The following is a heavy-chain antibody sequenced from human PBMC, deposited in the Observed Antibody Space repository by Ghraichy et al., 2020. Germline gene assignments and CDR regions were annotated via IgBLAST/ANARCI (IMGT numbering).Heavy chain of an antibody. Sequence: SVKVSCKASGGTFSSYTISWVRQAPGQGLEWMGRIIPILGIANYAQKFQGRVTITADKSTSTAYMELSSLRSEDMAVYYCARVVGYCSSTSCYTHPGGYYYYGMDVWGQGTTVTVSS. J-gene: IGHJ6*02. V-gene: IGHV1-69*02. CDR3: ARVVGYCSSTSCYTHPGGYYYYGMDV. CDR2: IIPILGIA. D-gene: IGHD2-2*02. CDR1: GGTFSSYT.